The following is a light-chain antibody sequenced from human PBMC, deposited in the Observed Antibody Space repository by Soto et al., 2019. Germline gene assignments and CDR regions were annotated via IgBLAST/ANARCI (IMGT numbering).Light chain of an antibody. Sequence: EIVLTQSPATLSLSPGERATLSCRASQSVSSYLAWYQQKPGQAPRLLIYDASNRATGIPDRFSGSGSSTDFTLTISRLEPEDFAVYYCQHFGASPPGSFGGGTRVQIK. J-gene: IGKJ4*01. CDR2: DAS. V-gene: IGKV3-11*01. CDR1: QSVSSY. CDR3: QHFGASPPGS.